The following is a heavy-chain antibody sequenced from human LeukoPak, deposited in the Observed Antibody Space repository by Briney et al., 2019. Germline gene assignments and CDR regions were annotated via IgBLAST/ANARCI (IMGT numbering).Heavy chain of an antibody. CDR1: GYTLTELS. V-gene: IGHV1-24*01. J-gene: IGHJ4*02. CDR2: FDPEDGGT. D-gene: IGHD3-10*01. Sequence: ASVKVSCKVSGYTLTELSMHWVRQAPGKGLEWMGGFDPEDGGTIYAQKFQGRVTMTEDTSTDTAYMELSSLRSEDTAVYYCATDLGFGELSVSDYWGQGSLVTVSS. CDR3: ATDLGFGELSVSDY.